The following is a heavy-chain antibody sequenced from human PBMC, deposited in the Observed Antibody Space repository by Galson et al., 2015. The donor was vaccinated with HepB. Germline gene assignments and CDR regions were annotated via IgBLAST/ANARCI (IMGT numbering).Heavy chain of an antibody. CDR1: GGTFSSYT. CDR2: IIPILGIA. V-gene: IGHV1-69*04. Sequence: SVKVSCKASGGTFSSYTISWVRQAPGQGLEWMGRIIPILGIANYAQKFQGRVTITADKSTSTAYMELSSLRSEDTAVYYCAREVLQIAVAGNYWYFDLWGRGTLVTVSS. D-gene: IGHD6-19*01. CDR3: AREVLQIAVAGNYWYFDL. J-gene: IGHJ2*01.